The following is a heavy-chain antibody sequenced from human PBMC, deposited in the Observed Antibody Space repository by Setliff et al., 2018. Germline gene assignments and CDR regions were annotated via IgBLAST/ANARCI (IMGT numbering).Heavy chain of an antibody. CDR3: ARAHTWSLPNDNSGYPGWFDP. CDR1: GASLNSGTYY. V-gene: IGHV4-39*02. CDR2: IHHSGKA. D-gene: IGHD3-22*01. Sequence: SETLSLTCTVSGASLNSGTYYWGWIRQPPGKGLEWIVNIHHSGKAYYNPSLKSRVTMSVDTSKNHVSLKLSSVTAADTAVYYCARAHTWSLPNDNSGYPGWFDPWGQGTLVTVSS. J-gene: IGHJ5*02.